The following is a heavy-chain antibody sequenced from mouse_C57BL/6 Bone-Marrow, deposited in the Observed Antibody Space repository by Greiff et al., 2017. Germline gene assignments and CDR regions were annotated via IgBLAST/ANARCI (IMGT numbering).Heavy chain of an antibody. V-gene: IGHV14-3*01. CDR1: GFNIKNTY. J-gene: IGHJ4*01. CDR2: IDPANGNT. Sequence: VQLQQSVAELVRPGASVKLSCTASGFNIKNTYMHWVKQRPEQGLEWIGRIDPANGNTKYAPKFQGKATITADPSSNTAYLQLSSLTSEDTAIYYCASPYYYGSSDYYAMDYWGQGTSVTVSS. CDR3: ASPYYYGSSDYYAMDY. D-gene: IGHD1-1*01.